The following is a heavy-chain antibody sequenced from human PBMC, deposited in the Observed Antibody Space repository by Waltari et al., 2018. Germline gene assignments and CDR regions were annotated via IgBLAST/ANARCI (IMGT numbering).Heavy chain of an antibody. J-gene: IGHJ4*02. Sequence: EVQLLESGGGLVQPGGSLRLSCAASGFTFSSYAMTWVRQAPGKGREWVAVISGTSATTHYADSVKGRFTSSRDNSKNTLYLQMNSLRVEDTAVYYCAKDRSFMPGSWHPLDYWGQGALVTVSS. D-gene: IGHD6-13*01. CDR1: GFTFSSYA. CDR3: AKDRSFMPGSWHPLDY. CDR2: ISGTSATT. V-gene: IGHV3-23*01.